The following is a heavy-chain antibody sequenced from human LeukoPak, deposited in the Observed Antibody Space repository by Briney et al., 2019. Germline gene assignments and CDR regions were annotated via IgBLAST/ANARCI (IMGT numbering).Heavy chain of an antibody. V-gene: IGHV3-74*01. CDR3: ARVSTVTTFDI. CDR1: GFTLSNDW. Sequence: PGGSLRLSCAASGFTLSNDWMHWVRQAPGKGLVWVSRIDVDGSSTSYADSVKGRFTISRDNAKNTLYLQMNSLRAEDTAVYYCARVSTVTTFDIWGQGTMVTVSS. CDR2: IDVDGSST. D-gene: IGHD4-17*01. J-gene: IGHJ3*02.